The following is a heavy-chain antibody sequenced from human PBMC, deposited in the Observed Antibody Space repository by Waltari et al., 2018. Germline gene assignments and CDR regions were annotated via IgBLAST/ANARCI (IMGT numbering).Heavy chain of an antibody. Sequence: QVQLQESGPGLVRPSGTLSLTCSVSGASITGYYWTWIRQSAGKGLEWVGRIYTSGTTHYNPSLKSRVIISVDTSKNQFSLNLNSVTAADTAVYYCARDRGWFGEGNSYFYMDSWGKGTMVTVSS. V-gene: IGHV4-4*07. J-gene: IGHJ6*03. CDR1: GASITGYY. CDR3: ARDRGWFGEGNSYFYMDS. CDR2: IYTSGTT. D-gene: IGHD3-10*01.